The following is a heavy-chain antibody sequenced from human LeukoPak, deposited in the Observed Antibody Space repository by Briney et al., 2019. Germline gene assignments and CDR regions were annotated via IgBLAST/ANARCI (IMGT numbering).Heavy chain of an antibody. J-gene: IGHJ3*02. Sequence: SETLSLTCSVSGVSISSGSNYWGWIRQPPGKTLEWIGSIYSSGSTYYNPSLKSRVIILIDTAKNHFSLNLSSVTAADTAVYYCARSDGYGLVGIWGQGTMVTVSS. V-gene: IGHV4-39*07. CDR1: GVSISSGSNY. CDR2: IYSSGST. D-gene: IGHD3-10*01. CDR3: ARSDGYGLVGI.